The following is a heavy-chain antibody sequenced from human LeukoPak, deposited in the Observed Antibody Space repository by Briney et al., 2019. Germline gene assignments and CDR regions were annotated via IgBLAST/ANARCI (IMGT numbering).Heavy chain of an antibody. D-gene: IGHD6-6*01. CDR3: ARDAGIAARPPYYYYYYYMDV. J-gene: IGHJ6*03. CDR1: GYTFTGYY. CDR2: INPNSGGT. Sequence: GASVKDSCKASGYTFTGYYMHWVRQAPGQGLEWMGWINPNSGGTNYAQKFQGRVTMTRDTSISTAYMELSRLRSDDTAVYYCARDAGIAARPPYYYYYYYMDVWGKGTTVTVSS. V-gene: IGHV1-2*02.